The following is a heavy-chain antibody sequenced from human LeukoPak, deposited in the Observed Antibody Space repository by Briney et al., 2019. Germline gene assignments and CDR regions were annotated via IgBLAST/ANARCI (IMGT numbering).Heavy chain of an antibody. Sequence: ASVKVSCKASGYSIINYGFNWVRQAPGQGLEWMGWISTYNGNTLYAQKFQGRVTMTTDTSTSTAYMELRSLRYDDTAVYYCARIGCSSTSCYGNSVDPWGQGTLVTVSS. V-gene: IGHV1-18*01. J-gene: IGHJ5*02. CDR2: ISTYNGNT. D-gene: IGHD2-2*01. CDR1: GYSIINYG. CDR3: ARIGCSSTSCYGNSVDP.